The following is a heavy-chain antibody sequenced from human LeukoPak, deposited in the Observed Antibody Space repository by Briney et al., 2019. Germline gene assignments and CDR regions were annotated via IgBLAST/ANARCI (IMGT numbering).Heavy chain of an antibody. CDR2: IRYDGSNK. J-gene: IGHJ5*02. V-gene: IGHV3-30*02. CDR1: GFTFSSYA. D-gene: IGHD6-19*01. CDR3: AMTNSGWYNPNGWFDP. Sequence: PGGSLRLSCAASGFTFSSYAMSWVRQAPGKGLEWVAFIRYDGSNKYYADSVKGRFTISRDNSKNTLYLQMNSLRAEDTAVYYCAMTNSGWYNPNGWFDPWGQGTLVTVSS.